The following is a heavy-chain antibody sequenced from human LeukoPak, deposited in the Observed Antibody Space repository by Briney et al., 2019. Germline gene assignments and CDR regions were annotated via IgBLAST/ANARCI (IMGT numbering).Heavy chain of an antibody. D-gene: IGHD2-15*01. V-gene: IGHV3-7*04. J-gene: IGHJ5*02. CDR2: INLDGSEQ. Sequence: HPGGSLRLSCAASGFTFGNYWMSWVRQAPGKGLERVANINLDGSEQHYVDSVKGRFTISRDNAKNSLYLQMKSLSVEDTALYYCARDKGSCRGGGCFSFWFDPWGQGTRVTVSS. CDR3: ARDKGSCRGGGCFSFWFDP. CDR1: GFTFGNYW.